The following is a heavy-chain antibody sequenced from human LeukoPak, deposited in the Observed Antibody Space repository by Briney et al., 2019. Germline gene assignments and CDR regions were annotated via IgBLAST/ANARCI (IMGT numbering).Heavy chain of an antibody. Sequence: SVKVSCKSSGGTLTDYGISWVRHAPGQGLEWMGRIIPIFTTANYAQKFQGRVTITADTSTNTAYMELTSLRSEDTAVYYCASDGGFEYYFDYWGQGTLLTVSS. CDR3: ASDGGFEYYFDY. J-gene: IGHJ4*02. D-gene: IGHD2/OR15-2a*01. CDR2: IIPIFTTA. CDR1: GGTLTDYG. V-gene: IGHV1-69*06.